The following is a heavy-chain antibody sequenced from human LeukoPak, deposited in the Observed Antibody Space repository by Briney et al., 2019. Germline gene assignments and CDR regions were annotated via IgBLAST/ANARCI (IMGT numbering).Heavy chain of an antibody. J-gene: IGHJ4*02. CDR2: ISSSGNTI. CDR3: ARDILAYYYDSSGYGPFDY. CDR1: GFTFSDYY. D-gene: IGHD3-22*01. Sequence: GGSLRLSCAASGFTFSDYYMSWIRQAPGKGLEWVSYISSSGNTIYYADSVKGRFTISRDNAKNSLYLQMNSLRDEDTAVYYCARDILAYYYDSSGYGPFDYWGQGTLVTVSS. V-gene: IGHV3-11*04.